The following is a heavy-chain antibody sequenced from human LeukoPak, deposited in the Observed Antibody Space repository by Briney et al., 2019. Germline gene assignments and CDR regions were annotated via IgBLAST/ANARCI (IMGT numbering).Heavy chain of an antibody. J-gene: IGHJ4*02. Sequence: SETLSLTCTVSGGSISNSYWSWIRQPAGKGLEWIGRIHTSGSTNCNPSLKSRVTVSLDTSKNQFSLRLTSVTAADTAVYYCARGRVYTGNYYFFDYWGQGTLVTVSS. CDR2: IHTSGST. V-gene: IGHV4-4*07. D-gene: IGHD1-26*01. CDR1: GGSISNSY. CDR3: ARGRVYTGNYYFFDY.